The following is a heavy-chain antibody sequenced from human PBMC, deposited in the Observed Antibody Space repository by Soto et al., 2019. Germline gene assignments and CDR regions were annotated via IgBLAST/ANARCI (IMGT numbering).Heavy chain of an antibody. CDR3: ARRGSYCSSTSCEDREYYYYYYGMDV. V-gene: IGHV1-69*01. CDR2: IIPIFGTA. CDR1: GGTFSSYA. Sequence: QVQLVQSGAEVKKPGSSVKVSCKASGGTFSSYAISWVRQAPGQGLEWMGGIIPIFGTANYAQKFQGRVTITADESTSTAYMELSSLRSEDTAVYYCARRGSYCSSTSCEDREYYYYYYGMDVWGQGTTVTVSS. J-gene: IGHJ6*02. D-gene: IGHD2-2*01.